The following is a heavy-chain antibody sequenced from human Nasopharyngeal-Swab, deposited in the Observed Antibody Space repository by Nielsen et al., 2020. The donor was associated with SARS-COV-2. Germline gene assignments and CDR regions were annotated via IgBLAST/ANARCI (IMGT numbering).Heavy chain of an antibody. Sequence: GGSLRLSCAASGFTFSSEGMHWVRQAPGKGQEWVAVIWYDGSNKYYADSVKGRFTISRDNSKNTLYLQMNSLRAEDTAVYYCARDKERAGYSSGWYGLGGQGTLVTVSS. CDR3: ARDKERAGYSSGWYGL. J-gene: IGHJ4*02. D-gene: IGHD6-19*01. CDR2: IWYDGSNK. V-gene: IGHV3-33*01. CDR1: GFTFSSEG.